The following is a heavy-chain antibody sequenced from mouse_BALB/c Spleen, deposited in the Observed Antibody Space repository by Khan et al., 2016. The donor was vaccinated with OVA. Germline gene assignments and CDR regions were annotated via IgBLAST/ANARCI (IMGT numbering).Heavy chain of an antibody. CDR2: INPSNGGT. D-gene: IGHD1-2*01. Sequence: QVQLKQSGAELVKPGASVKLSCKASGYTFNSYYMYWVKQRPGQGLEWIGEINPSNGGTNFTEKFKSKAILTVDKSSSTAYMKLSSLTSEASAYYDSTRGGYGGIAYWGQGTLVTVSA. CDR3: TRGGYGGIAY. J-gene: IGHJ3*01. CDR1: GYTFNSYY. V-gene: IGHV1S81*02.